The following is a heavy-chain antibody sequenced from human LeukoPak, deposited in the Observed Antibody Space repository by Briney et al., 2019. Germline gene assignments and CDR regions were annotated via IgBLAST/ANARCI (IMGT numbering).Heavy chain of an antibody. V-gene: IGHV4-39*01. CDR3: ASPGFGVVTNDAFDI. CDR2: IYYSGST. D-gene: IGHD3-3*01. J-gene: IGHJ3*02. Sequence: SETLSLTCTVSGGSISSYYWGWIRQPPGKGLEWIGSIYYSGSTYYNPSLKSRVTISVDTSKNQFSLKLSSVTAADTAVYYCASPGFGVVTNDAFDIWGQGTMVTVSS. CDR1: GGSISSYY.